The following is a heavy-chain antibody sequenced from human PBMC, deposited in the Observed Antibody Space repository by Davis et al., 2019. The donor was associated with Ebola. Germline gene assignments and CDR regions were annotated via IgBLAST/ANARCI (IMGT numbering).Heavy chain of an antibody. J-gene: IGHJ3*02. CDR2: IKSKISGGTI. Sequence: GESLKISCAASGFTFTTAWMSWVRQAPGKGLEWVGRIKSKISGGTITYAAPVKGRFTISRDDSKNTLYLQMNSLKSEDTAIHYCTSRGLVSATDEAFDIWGQGTVVTVSS. CDR1: GFTFTTAW. CDR3: TSRGLVSATDEAFDI. D-gene: IGHD1-1*01. V-gene: IGHV3-15*05.